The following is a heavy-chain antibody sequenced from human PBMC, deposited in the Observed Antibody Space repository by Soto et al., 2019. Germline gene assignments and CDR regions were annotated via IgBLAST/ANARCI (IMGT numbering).Heavy chain of an antibody. Sequence: QVQLQESGPGLVKPSETLSLTCSVSGDSVSSDTYYWTWIRQPPGKVLEWIGYIYSSGNTNYNPSLKSRVTISLDTSSNQFSLKLTSVTAADTAVYYCARDIRGFSRAFDYWGQGTLVTVSS. CDR2: IYSSGNT. CDR1: GDSVSSDTYY. V-gene: IGHV4-61*01. CDR3: ARDIRGFSRAFDY. D-gene: IGHD5-18*01. J-gene: IGHJ4*02.